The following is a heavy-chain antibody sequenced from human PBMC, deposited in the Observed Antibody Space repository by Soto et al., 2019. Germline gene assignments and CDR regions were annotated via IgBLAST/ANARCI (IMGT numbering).Heavy chain of an antibody. CDR3: ARGIPYYDILTGSKRLNWFDP. J-gene: IGHJ5*02. Sequence: SETLSLTCAVYGGSFSGYYWSWIRQPPGKGLEWIGEINHSGSTNYNPSLKSRLTISVDTSKNQFSLKLSSVTAADTAVYYCARGIPYYDILTGSKRLNWFDPWGQGTLVTVSS. V-gene: IGHV4-34*01. CDR1: GGSFSGYY. CDR2: INHSGST. D-gene: IGHD3-9*01.